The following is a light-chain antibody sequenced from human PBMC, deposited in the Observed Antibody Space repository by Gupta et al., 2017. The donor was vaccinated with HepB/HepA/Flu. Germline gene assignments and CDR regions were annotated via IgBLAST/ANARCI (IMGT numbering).Light chain of an antibody. V-gene: IGLV1-47*01. J-gene: IGLJ3*02. CDR2: RNN. CDR3: AAWDDSFWV. CDR1: SSNIGSNY. Sequence: QSVLTQPPSASGTPGQRVTIACSGSSSNIGSNYVYWYQQHPGTAPKRIIYRNNQRPSGVPNRFSGSKSGTSASLAISGLRSEDEADYYCAAWDDSFWVFGGGTKLTVL.